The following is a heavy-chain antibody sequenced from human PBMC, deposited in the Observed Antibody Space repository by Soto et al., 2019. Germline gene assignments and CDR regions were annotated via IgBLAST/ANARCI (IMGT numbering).Heavy chain of an antibody. D-gene: IGHD3-22*01. J-gene: IGHJ6*01. CDR3: ARGQTYYYDSSGYYVAGMDV. CDR1: GFTFSSYG. Sequence: QVQLVESGGGVVQPGRSLRLSCAASGFTFSSYGMHWVRQAPGKGLEWVAVIWYDGSNKYYADSVKGRFTISRDNSKNTLYLQMNSLRAEDTAVYYCARGQTYYYDSSGYYVAGMDVW. V-gene: IGHV3-33*01. CDR2: IWYDGSNK.